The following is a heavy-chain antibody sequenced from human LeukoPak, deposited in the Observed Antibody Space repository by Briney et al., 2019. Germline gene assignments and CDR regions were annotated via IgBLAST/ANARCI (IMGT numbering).Heavy chain of an antibody. Sequence: GGSLRLSCAASGFTFSSYGMHWVRQAPGKGLEWVAFIRYDGSNKYYADSVKGRFTTSRDNSKNTLYLQMNSLRAEDTAVYYCAKEGPAALSDYYYMDVWGKGTTVTISS. D-gene: IGHD2-2*01. CDR3: AKEGPAALSDYYYMDV. CDR1: GFTFSSYG. V-gene: IGHV3-30*02. CDR2: IRYDGSNK. J-gene: IGHJ6*03.